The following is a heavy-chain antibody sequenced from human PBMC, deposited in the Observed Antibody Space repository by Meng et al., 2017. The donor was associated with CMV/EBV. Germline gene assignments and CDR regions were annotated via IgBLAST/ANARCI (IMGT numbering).Heavy chain of an antibody. J-gene: IGHJ4*02. CDR1: RGSISSGDYY. CDR3: ARVTSRVAGAFDY. D-gene: IGHD1-14*01. V-gene: IGHV4-30-4*08. CDR2: IYYSGST. Sequence: QVQLREPGQGTVKPSLTRSLTCTVFRGSISSGDYYWSWIRQPPGEGLEWIGYIYYSGSTYYNPSLKSRVTISVDTSKNQFSLKLSSVTAADTAVYYCARVTSRVAGAFDYWGQGTLVTVSS.